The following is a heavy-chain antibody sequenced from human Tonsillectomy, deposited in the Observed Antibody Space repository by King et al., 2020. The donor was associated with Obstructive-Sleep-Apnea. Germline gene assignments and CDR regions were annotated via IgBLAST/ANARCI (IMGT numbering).Heavy chain of an antibody. J-gene: IGHJ4*02. CDR2: ITSSSSNT. D-gene: IGHD1-14*01. CDR3: ARIYNPFDY. CDR1: GFTLSDYD. Sequence: VQLVESGGGLVKPGGSLRLSCAASGFTLSDYDMSWIRQAPGKGLEWVSHITSSSSNTNYADSVEGRFTISRDNAKNSLYLQMNSLRAEDTAVHYCARIYNPFDYWGQGTLVTVSS. V-gene: IGHV3-11*06.